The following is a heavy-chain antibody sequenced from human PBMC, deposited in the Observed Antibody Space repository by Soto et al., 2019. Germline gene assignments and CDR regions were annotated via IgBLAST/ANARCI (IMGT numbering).Heavy chain of an antibody. CDR1: GGTFSSYA. CDR2: IIPIFGTA. D-gene: IGHD2-15*01. V-gene: IGHV1-69*13. CDR3: ASRGYCSGGSCYQPLTDYYYGMDV. J-gene: IGHJ6*02. Sequence: SVKVSCKASGGTFSSYAISWVRQAPGQGLEWMGGIIPIFGTANYAQKFQGRVTITADESTSTAYMELSSPRSEDTAVYYCASRGYCSGGSCYQPLTDYYYGMDVWGQGTTVTVSS.